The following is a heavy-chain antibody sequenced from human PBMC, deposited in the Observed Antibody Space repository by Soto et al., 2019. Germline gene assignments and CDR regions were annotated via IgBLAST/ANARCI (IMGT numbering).Heavy chain of an antibody. V-gene: IGHV1-3*01. Sequence: QVQLVQSGTEARKPGASVKVSCRASGYIFTGYAIQWVRQAPGQRLEWMGWIAAGNGNTSYSQKCPERVTISRDISASTADMELTSLRSEDTAIYYCATTASGTNYFDHWGQGTLVTVYS. D-gene: IGHD4-4*01. CDR1: GYIFTGYA. J-gene: IGHJ4*02. CDR3: ATTASGTNYFDH. CDR2: IAAGNGNT.